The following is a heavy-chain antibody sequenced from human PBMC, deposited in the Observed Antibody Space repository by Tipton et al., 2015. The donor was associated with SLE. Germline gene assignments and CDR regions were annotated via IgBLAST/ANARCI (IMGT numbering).Heavy chain of an antibody. V-gene: IGHV4-39*01. CDR1: GGSIRSSSYY. J-gene: IGHJ4*02. CDR3: ASIKAEYYGSGSYYVD. CDR2: IYYSGRT. Sequence: TLSLTCTVSGGSIRSSSYYWGWIRQPPGKGLEWIGSIYYSGRTYYNPSLKSRVTISVDTSKNQFSLKLSSVTAADTAVYYCASIKAEYYGSGSYYVDWGQGTLVTVSS. D-gene: IGHD3-10*01.